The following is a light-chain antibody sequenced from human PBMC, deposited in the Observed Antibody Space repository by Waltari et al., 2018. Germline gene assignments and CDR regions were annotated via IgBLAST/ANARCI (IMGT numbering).Light chain of an antibody. Sequence: EVVLTQSPAPLSLSPGERATLTCRASQTIYNYLAWYQQKPGQAPRLLIYDASNRATGIPDRFSGSGSGTDFTLIISRLEPEDFVVYYCQHRNNWPWTFGQGSKVEIK. CDR1: QTIYNY. CDR2: DAS. CDR3: QHRNNWPWT. J-gene: IGKJ1*01. V-gene: IGKV3-11*01.